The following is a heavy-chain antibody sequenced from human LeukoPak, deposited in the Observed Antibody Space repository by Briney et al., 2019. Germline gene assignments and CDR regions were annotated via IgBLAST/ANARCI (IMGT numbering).Heavy chain of an antibody. J-gene: IGHJ5*02. V-gene: IGHV4-59*08. D-gene: IGHD6-19*01. CDR2: LYYSGST. CDR1: GGSISSYY. Sequence: SETLSLTCTVSGGSISSYYWSWIRQPPGKGLEWIGYLYYSGSTNYNPSLKSRVTISVDTSKNQFSLKLSSVTAADTAVYYCARRGRIAVAGTGNWFEPWGQGTLVTVSA. CDR3: ARRGRIAVAGTGNWFEP.